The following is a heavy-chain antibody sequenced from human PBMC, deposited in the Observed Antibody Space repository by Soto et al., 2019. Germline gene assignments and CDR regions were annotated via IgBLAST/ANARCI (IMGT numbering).Heavy chain of an antibody. CDR3: ARDSTGTYLRNIMFHL. Sequence: SVKVSCKASGGTFSSFAISWVRLAPGQGLEWMGGVVPMFGTTNYAQKFQGRVTITADESTSTANMELSSLTPEDTAVYYCARDSTGTYLRNIMFHLWGPRTLVTLSS. CDR1: GGTFSSFA. J-gene: IGHJ5*02. CDR2: VVPMFGTT. D-gene: IGHD1-26*01. V-gene: IGHV1-69*13.